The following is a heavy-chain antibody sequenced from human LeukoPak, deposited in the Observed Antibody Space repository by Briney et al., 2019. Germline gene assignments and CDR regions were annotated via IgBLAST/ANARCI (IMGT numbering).Heavy chain of an antibody. CDR1: GFTFTSYA. V-gene: IGHV1-58*02. CDR3: AAGYSTETTEVSYYMDV. Sequence: SVKVSCKASGFTFTSYAMQWVRQARGQRLEWIGWIVVGSGNTNYAQKFQERVTITRDMSTSTAYMELSSLRSEDTAVYYCAAGYSTETTEVSYYMDVWGKGTTVTVTS. CDR2: IVVGSGNT. D-gene: IGHD4-17*01. J-gene: IGHJ6*03.